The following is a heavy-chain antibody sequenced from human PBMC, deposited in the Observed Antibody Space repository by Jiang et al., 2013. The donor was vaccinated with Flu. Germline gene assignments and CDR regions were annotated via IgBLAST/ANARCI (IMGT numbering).Heavy chain of an antibody. CDR1: GYSFSNYA. D-gene: IGHD1-1*01. CDR3: GRESLGHWIDY. V-gene: IGHV7-4-1*02. CDR2: INTNTGNP. Sequence: QSGSELKKPGTSVKVSCKTSGYSFSNYAMNWVRQAPGQGLEWMGWINTNTGNPTYAQAFTGRFVFSLDTSVSTTYLEINNLKAEDTAIYYCGRESLGHWIDYWGQEPWSPSPQ. J-gene: IGHJ4*01.